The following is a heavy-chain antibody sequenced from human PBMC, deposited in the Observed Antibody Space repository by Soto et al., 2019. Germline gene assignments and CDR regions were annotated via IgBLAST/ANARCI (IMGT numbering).Heavy chain of an antibody. CDR3: ARRQISPPTRGAATARGAMDV. V-gene: IGHV3-33*08. J-gene: IGHJ6*02. CDR2: IRNDGSNT. D-gene: IGHD6-13*01. CDR1: RFTFRSYW. Sequence: GGSLRLSCAASRFTFRSYWMHWVRQAPGKGLVWVSVIRNDGSNTYYANSVKGRFTISRDNSKNTLHLQMSSLRAEDTAVYYCARRQISPPTRGAATARGAMDVWGQGTTVTVSS.